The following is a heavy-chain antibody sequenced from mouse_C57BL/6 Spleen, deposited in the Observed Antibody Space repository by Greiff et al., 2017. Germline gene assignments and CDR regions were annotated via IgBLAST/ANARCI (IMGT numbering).Heavy chain of an antibody. V-gene: IGHV1-59*01. CDR3: ASKSPYYGSSYPFLDY. CDR1: GYTFTSYW. CDR2: IDPSDSYT. Sequence: VQLQQPGAELVRPGTSVKLSCKASGYTFTSYWMHWVKQRPGQGLEWIGVIDPSDSYTNYNEKFKGKATLTVDTSSSTAYMQLSSLTSEDSAVYYCASKSPYYGSSYPFLDYWGQGTTLTVSS. D-gene: IGHD1-1*01. J-gene: IGHJ2*01.